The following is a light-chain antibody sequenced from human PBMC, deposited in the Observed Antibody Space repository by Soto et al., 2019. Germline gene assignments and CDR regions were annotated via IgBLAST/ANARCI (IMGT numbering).Light chain of an antibody. J-gene: IGLJ2*01. V-gene: IGLV2-14*01. CDR3: SSYTSSSTRVV. Sequence: SALTQPASVSGSPGQSITISCTGTSSDVGGYNYVSWYQQHPGKAPKLMIYDVSNRPSGVSNRFSGSKSGNTASLTISELQAEDEAVYYCSSYTSSSTRVVFGGGTKLTVL. CDR2: DVS. CDR1: SSDVGGYNY.